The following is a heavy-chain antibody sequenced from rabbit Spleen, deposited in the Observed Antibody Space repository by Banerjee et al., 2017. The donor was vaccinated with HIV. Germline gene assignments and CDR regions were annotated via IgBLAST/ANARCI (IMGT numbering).Heavy chain of an antibody. J-gene: IGHJ4*01. D-gene: IGHD2-1*01. CDR3: ARDDHGGGLFYFVL. CDR2: IYGGSSGSP. Sequence: QSLEESGGGLVKPGASLTLTCTASGGSFSNNHYMCWVRQAPGKGLEWMSCIYGGSSGSPRFATWAKGRFTNAKASTPVTLQMTSLSAADMATYFCARDDHGGGLFYFVLWGPGTLVTVS. CDR1: GGSFSNNHY. V-gene: IGHV1S40*01.